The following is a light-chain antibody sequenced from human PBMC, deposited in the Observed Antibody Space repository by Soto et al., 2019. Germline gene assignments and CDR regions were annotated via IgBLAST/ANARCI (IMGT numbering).Light chain of an antibody. CDR2: KAS. CDR1: QSVDRW. CDR3: QQYTTLVT. Sequence: DIQMTQSPSTLSASVGDRVTITCRASQSVDRWLAWYQQRPGKAPKALIYKASNLESGVPSRFSGSGSGTEFTLTNTSLQPGDIATYYCQQYTTLVTFGQGTMVEMK. V-gene: IGKV1-5*03. J-gene: IGKJ1*01.